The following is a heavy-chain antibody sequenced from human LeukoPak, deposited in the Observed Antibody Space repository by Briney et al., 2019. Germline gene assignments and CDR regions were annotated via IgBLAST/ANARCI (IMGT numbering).Heavy chain of an antibody. D-gene: IGHD3-10*01. J-gene: IGHJ4*02. CDR2: IRYDGSNK. V-gene: IGHV3-30*02. Sequence: GGSLRLSCAASGFTFSSYGMHWVRQAPGKGLEWVAFIRYDGSNKYYADSVKGRFTISRDNSKNTLYLQMNSLRAEDTAVYYCAAPYYGSGSYYNFDCWGQGTLVTVSS. CDR3: AAPYYGSGSYYNFDC. CDR1: GFTFSSYG.